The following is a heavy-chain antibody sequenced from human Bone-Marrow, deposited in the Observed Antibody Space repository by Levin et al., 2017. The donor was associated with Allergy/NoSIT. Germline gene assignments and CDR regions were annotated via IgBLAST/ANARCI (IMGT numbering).Heavy chain of an antibody. Sequence: GGSLRLSCVASEFTFSSSSLGWVRQAPGKGLEWVSSITAIGGRTFYADSVEGRFTISRDNSKNTLYLQMSSLRAEDTAVYYCAKDLRGPQAGTWYFDYWGRGTLVTVSS. CDR3: AKDLRGPQAGTWYFDY. CDR2: ITAIGGRT. CDR1: EFTFSSSS. D-gene: IGHD6-13*01. V-gene: IGHV3-23*01. J-gene: IGHJ4*02.